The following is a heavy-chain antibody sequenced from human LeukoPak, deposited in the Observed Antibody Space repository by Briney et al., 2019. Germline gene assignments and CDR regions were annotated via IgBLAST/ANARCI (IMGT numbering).Heavy chain of an antibody. Sequence: GGSLRLSCAASGFTFNSYAMSWVRQAPGKGLEWVSPISGSGGDTYYADSVKGRLTISRDISKNSLYLQMSSLSAEDTAIYYFAKGDSVMVRRYYFDYCGQGTLVAVSS. CDR2: ISGSGGDT. J-gene: IGHJ4*02. CDR1: GFTFNSYA. D-gene: IGHD2-8*01. V-gene: IGHV3-23*01. CDR3: AKGDSVMVRRYYFDY.